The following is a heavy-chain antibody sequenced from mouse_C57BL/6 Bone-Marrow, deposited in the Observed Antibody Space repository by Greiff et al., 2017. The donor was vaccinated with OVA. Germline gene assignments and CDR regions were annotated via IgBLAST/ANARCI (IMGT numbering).Heavy chain of an antibody. D-gene: IGHD2-1*01. CDR3: TTRELYYGNYDAMDY. CDR1: GFNIKDDY. CDR2: IDPENGDT. Sequence: VQLKQSGAELVRPGASVKLSCTASGFNIKDDYMHWVKQRPEQGLEWIGWIDPENGDTEYASKFQGKATITADTSSNTAYLQLSSLTSEDTAVYYCTTRELYYGNYDAMDYWGQGTSVTSPQ. V-gene: IGHV14-4*01. J-gene: IGHJ4*01.